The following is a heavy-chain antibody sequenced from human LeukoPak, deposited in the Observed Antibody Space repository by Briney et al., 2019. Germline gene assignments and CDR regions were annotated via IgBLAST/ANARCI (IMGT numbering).Heavy chain of an antibody. Sequence: PSETLSLTCTVSGGSISSSSYYWGWIRQPPGKGLEWIGSIYYSGSTYYNPSLKSRVTISVDTSKNQFSLKLSSVTAADTAVYYCASLLIWYYYDSSGYFDYWGQGTLVTVSS. CDR3: ASLLIWYYYDSSGYFDY. CDR2: IYYSGST. CDR1: GGSISSSSYY. V-gene: IGHV4-39*01. J-gene: IGHJ4*02. D-gene: IGHD3-22*01.